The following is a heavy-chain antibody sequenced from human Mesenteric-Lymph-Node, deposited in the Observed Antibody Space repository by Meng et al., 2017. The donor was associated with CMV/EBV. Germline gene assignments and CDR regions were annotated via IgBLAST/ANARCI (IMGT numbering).Heavy chain of an antibody. CDR2: IYYSGST. J-gene: IGHJ5*02. Sequence: SIGDYYWSWIRQPPGKGLEWIGYIYYSGSTYYNPSLKSRVTISVDTSKNQFSLKLSSVTAADTAVYYCARDRRYCSSTSCHGGWFDPWGQGTLVTVSS. V-gene: IGHV4-30-4*08. D-gene: IGHD2-2*01. CDR1: SIGDYY. CDR3: ARDRRYCSSTSCHGGWFDP.